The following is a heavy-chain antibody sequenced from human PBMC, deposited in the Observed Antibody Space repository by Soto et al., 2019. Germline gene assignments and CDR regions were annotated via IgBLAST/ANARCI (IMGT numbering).Heavy chain of an antibody. J-gene: IGHJ4*02. CDR2: ISYTGSTI. V-gene: IGHV3-48*03. CDR1: EFTFSNYE. CDR3: ARGLRIYYDRSGLHY. D-gene: IGHD3-22*01. Sequence: EVQLVESGGGLVQPGGSLRLSCVASEFTFSNYEMNWVRQAPGKGLEWVSYISYTGSTIYYADSVRGRFTISRDNSKNSLYLQMNSLRAEDTAVYYCARGLRIYYDRSGLHYWGQGTLVTVSS.